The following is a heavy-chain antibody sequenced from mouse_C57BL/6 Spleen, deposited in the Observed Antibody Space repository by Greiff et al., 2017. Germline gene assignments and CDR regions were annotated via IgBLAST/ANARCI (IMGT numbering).Heavy chain of an antibody. CDR2: ILPGNGST. J-gene: IGHJ1*03. CDR3: ARSDYGFDV. D-gene: IGHD2-4*01. Sequence: VQLQQSGAELMKPGASVKLSCKATGYTFTGYWIEWVKQRPGHGLEWIGEILPGNGSTNYNGKFKGKATFTADTSSNTAYMQLSSLTTEDSALYYCARSDYGFDVWGTGTTVTVSS. V-gene: IGHV1-9*01. CDR1: GYTFTGYW.